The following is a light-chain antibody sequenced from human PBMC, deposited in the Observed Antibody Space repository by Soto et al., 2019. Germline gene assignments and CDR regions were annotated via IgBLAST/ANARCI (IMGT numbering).Light chain of an antibody. Sequence: DIQMTQCPSSLSASLGDTFTISCRASQNIENYLHWYQQKAGKAPEVLLYVASVLKDGVSSRFSGSGYGTDFTLTITNLQPEDFAMYYCQQSFSSPPITFGQGTRLEIK. CDR2: VAS. V-gene: IGKV1-39*01. CDR3: QQSFSSPPIT. J-gene: IGKJ5*01. CDR1: QNIENY.